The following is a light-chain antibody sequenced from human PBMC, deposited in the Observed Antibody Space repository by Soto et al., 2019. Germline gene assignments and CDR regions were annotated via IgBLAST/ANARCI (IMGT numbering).Light chain of an antibody. CDR3: HQYNNWPPWT. V-gene: IGKV3-15*01. CDR2: DVS. CDR1: QSVRSN. Sequence: EIVMTQSPATLSVSPGERATLSCRASQSVRSNLAWYQQKPGQAPRLLIYDVSTRATGIPARFSGSGSGTEFTLTISRLQSEDFAVYYCHQYNNWPPWTFGQGTKVE. J-gene: IGKJ1*01.